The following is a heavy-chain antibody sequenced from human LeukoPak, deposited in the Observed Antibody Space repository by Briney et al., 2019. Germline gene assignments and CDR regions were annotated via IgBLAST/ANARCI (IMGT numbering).Heavy chain of an antibody. CDR1: GYTFTSYG. CDR2: ISAFNGNT. D-gene: IGHD2-2*01. J-gene: IGHJ4*02. Sequence: PRASVKVSCKASGYTFTSYGISWVRQAPGQGLEWMGWISAFNGNTNYAQKLQGRVTMTTDTSTSTAYMELRSLRSEDTAVYFCATSPSIPAAPNDYWGQGTLVTVSS. V-gene: IGHV1-18*01. CDR3: ATSPSIPAAPNDY.